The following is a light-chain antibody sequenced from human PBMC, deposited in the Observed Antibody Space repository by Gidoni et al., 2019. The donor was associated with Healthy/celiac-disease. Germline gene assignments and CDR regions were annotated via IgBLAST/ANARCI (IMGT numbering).Light chain of an antibody. CDR3: SSYTSSSTLAV. Sequence: QSALTQPASVSASPGQSITISCTGTSSDVGGYNYVSWYQQHPGKAPKLMIYEVSNRPSGVSNRFSGSTSGNTASLTISGLQAEDEADYYCSSYTSSSTLAVFGGGTKLTVL. J-gene: IGLJ3*02. V-gene: IGLV2-14*01. CDR1: SSDVGGYNY. CDR2: EVS.